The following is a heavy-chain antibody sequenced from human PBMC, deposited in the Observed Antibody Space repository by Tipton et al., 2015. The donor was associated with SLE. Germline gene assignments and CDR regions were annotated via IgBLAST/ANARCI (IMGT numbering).Heavy chain of an antibody. D-gene: IGHD5-24*01. V-gene: IGHV4-39*07. CDR3: ARTIEAAFDI. CDR2: IYYSGST. J-gene: IGHJ3*02. CDR1: GGSISSSSYY. Sequence: TLSLTCTVSGGSISSSSYYWGWIRQPPGKGLEWIGSIYYSGSTNYNPSLKSRVTISVDTSKNQFSLKLSSVTAADTAVYYCARTIEAAFDIWGQGTLVTVSS.